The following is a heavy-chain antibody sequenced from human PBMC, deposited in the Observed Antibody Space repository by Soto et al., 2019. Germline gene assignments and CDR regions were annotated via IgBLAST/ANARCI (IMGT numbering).Heavy chain of an antibody. V-gene: IGHV4-59*01. D-gene: IGHD3-3*01. J-gene: IGHJ6*02. Sequence: PSETLSLTCTVSGGSISSYYRSWIRQPPGKGLEWIGYIYYSGSTHYNTSLKSRVTISVDTSKNQFSLKLSSVTAADTAVYYCARASYYDFWSGPHYYGMDVWGQGTTVTVS. CDR2: IYYSGST. CDR3: ARASYYDFWSGPHYYGMDV. CDR1: GGSISSYY.